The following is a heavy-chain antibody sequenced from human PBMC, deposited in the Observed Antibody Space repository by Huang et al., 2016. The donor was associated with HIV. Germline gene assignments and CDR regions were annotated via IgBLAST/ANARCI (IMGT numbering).Heavy chain of an antibody. CDR3: ARLPGSITMIRGVITDPY. Sequence: QLQLQESGPGLVKPSETLSLTCTVSGGSIRSDNYYWGWIRKPPGKGLAWCGSIYYSGSTYYIPSLKRRVTITVDTSKNHFSLRMRSVTAADTAVYYCARLPGSITMIRGVITDPYWGQGTLVTVSS. J-gene: IGHJ4*02. CDR2: IYYSGST. V-gene: IGHV4-39*02. D-gene: IGHD3-10*01. CDR1: GGSIRSDNYY.